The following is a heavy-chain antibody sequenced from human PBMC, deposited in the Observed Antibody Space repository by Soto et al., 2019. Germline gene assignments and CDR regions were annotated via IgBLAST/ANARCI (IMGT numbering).Heavy chain of an antibody. CDR1: GFTFSGYG. CDR2: ISYDGSNK. J-gene: IGHJ4*02. CDR3: AKERVVRGVTDY. D-gene: IGHD3-10*01. Sequence: QVPLVESGGGVVQPGRSLRLACAASGFTFSGYGMHWVRQAPDKGLEWVAVISYDGSNKYYADSVKGRFTISRDNSKNTLYLEMNNLRPEDTAIYYCAKERVVRGVTDYWGQGTLVTVSS. V-gene: IGHV3-30*18.